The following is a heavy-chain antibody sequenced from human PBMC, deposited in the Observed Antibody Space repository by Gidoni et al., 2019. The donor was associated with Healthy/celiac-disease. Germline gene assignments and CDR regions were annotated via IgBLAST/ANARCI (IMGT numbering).Heavy chain of an antibody. CDR2: FDSEDGET. Sequence: QVQLVQSGSEVKKPGASVQVSCKVSGYTLTELSMHWVREAPGKGLEWRGGFDSEDGETIYVQKFQGRVTMTEDTSTDTAYMELSSLRSEDTAVYYCATNHCSSTSCYLYYYYYGMDVWGQGTTVTVSS. D-gene: IGHD2-2*01. CDR3: ATNHCSSTSCYLYYYYYGMDV. CDR1: GYTLTELS. J-gene: IGHJ6*02. V-gene: IGHV1-24*01.